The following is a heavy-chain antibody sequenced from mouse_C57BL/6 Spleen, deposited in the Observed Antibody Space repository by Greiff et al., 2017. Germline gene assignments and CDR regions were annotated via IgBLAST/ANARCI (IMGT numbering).Heavy chain of an antibody. J-gene: IGHJ2*01. CDR1: GYTFTSYW. V-gene: IGHV1-69*01. Sequence: QVQLQQPGAELVMPGASVKLSCKASGYTFTSYWMHWVKQRPGQGLEWIGEIDPSDSYTNYNQKFKGKSTLTVDKSSSTAYMQLSSLTSEDSAVYYCAIITTVVPNFDYWGQGTTLTVSS. D-gene: IGHD1-1*01. CDR3: AIITTVVPNFDY. CDR2: IDPSDSYT.